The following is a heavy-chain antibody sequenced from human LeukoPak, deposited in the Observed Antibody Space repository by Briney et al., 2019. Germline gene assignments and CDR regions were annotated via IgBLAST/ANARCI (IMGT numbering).Heavy chain of an antibody. J-gene: IGHJ4*02. D-gene: IGHD6-19*01. CDR1: GFTFSSYW. Sequence: GGSLRLSCAASGFTFSSYWMSWVRQAPGKGLEWVANIKQDGSEKYYVDSVKGRFTISRDDAKNSLYLQMNSLRAEDTAVYYCASPYSSGWYCYWGQGTLVTVSS. V-gene: IGHV3-7*03. CDR2: IKQDGSEK. CDR3: ASPYSSGWYCY.